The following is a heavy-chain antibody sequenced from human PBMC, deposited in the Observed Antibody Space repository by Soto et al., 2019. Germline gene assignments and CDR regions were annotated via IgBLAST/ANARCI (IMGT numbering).Heavy chain of an antibody. CDR2: ISHSGATI. Sequence: GGSLRLFCAASGFQFSSYEMNWVRQAPGKGLEWVAHISHSGATIFYADSVKVRFTISRDNTNNSLSLQMNSLRAEDTAVYYCARGAFWYTTSTTDDAFDVWGQGTVVTVSS. V-gene: IGHV3-48*03. D-gene: IGHD6-6*01. CDR3: ARGAFWYTTSTTDDAFDV. J-gene: IGHJ3*01. CDR1: GFQFSSYE.